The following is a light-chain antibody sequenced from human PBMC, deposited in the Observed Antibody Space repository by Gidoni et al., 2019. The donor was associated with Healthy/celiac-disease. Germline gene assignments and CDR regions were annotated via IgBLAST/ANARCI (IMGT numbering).Light chain of an antibody. Sequence: QSALTQPRSVSGSPGTSVTISCTGTSSDVGGYNYASWYQQHPGKAPKLMIYDVSKRPSGVPDRFAGSKSGNTASLTISGLQAEDDADYYCCSYAGSYPYVVFGGGTKLTVL. V-gene: IGLV2-11*01. CDR1: SSDVGGYNY. CDR3: CSYAGSYPYVV. CDR2: DVS. J-gene: IGLJ2*01.